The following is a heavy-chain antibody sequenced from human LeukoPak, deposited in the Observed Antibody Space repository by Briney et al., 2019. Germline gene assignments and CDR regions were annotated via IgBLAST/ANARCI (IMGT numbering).Heavy chain of an antibody. J-gene: IGHJ4*02. Sequence: VASVKVSCKASGYTFSNYGISWVRQAPGLGLEWMGWTSYNGSTNYAQKFQDRVTMTTDTSTTTAYMELRSLESDDTAVYYCARHSGSGWQALGYWGQGTLVTVSS. CDR1: GYTFSNYG. CDR3: ARHSGSGWQALGY. D-gene: IGHD6-19*01. V-gene: IGHV1-18*04. CDR2: TSYNGST.